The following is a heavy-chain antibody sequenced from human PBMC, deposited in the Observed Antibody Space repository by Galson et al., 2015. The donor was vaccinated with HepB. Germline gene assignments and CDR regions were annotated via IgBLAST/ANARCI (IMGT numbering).Heavy chain of an antibody. Sequence: PALVKPTQTLTLTCSVSVFSISTSGAGVGWIRQPPGKALEWLALIYWNDDKRFSPSLRSRLTITRDTSKNQVVLTMTNMDPVDTATYYCGHGRLTTFGGADVRNFDSWGQGTLVTVSS. CDR2: IYWNDDK. D-gene: IGHD3-16*01. CDR3: GHGRLTTFGGADVRNFDS. V-gene: IGHV2-5*01. CDR1: VFSISTSGAG. J-gene: IGHJ4*02.